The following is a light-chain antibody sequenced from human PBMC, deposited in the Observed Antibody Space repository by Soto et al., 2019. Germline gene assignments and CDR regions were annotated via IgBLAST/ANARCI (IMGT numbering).Light chain of an antibody. J-gene: IGKJ2*01. Sequence: EIVMTQSPATLSVSPGERATLSCRASQSVNSKLAWYQQKPGRAPRLLIYGASNRATGIPDRFSGTGSGTDFTLTISRLEPEDFAVYYCQQYGSSPYTFGLGTKVDIK. CDR1: QSVNSK. CDR2: GAS. V-gene: IGKV3-20*01. CDR3: QQYGSSPYT.